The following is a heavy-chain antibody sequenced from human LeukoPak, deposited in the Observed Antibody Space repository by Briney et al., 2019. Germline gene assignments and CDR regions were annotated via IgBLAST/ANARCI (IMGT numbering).Heavy chain of an antibody. CDR1: GFTVSSNY. CDR2: IYSGGST. J-gene: IGHJ4*02. V-gene: IGHV3-66*01. D-gene: IGHD5-18*01. Sequence: PGGSLRLSCAASGFTVSSNYMSWVRQAPRKGLEWVSLIYSGGSTFYVDSVKGRFTISRDNSKNTLYLQMSSLRAEDTAVYFCAGKREYSYGFDYWGQGTLVTVSS. CDR3: AGKREYSYGFDY.